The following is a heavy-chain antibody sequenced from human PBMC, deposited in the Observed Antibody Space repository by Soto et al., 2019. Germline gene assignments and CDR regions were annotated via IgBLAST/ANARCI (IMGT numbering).Heavy chain of an antibody. CDR1: GFTFSSYE. CDR2: ISSSGSTI. D-gene: IGHD3-22*01. V-gene: IGHV3-48*03. Sequence: LRLSCAASGFTFSSYEMNWVRQAPGKGLEWVSYISSSGSTIYYADSVKGRFTISRDNAKNSLYLQMNSLRAEDTAVYYCARDTYYYDSSGGMDVWGQGTTVTVSS. CDR3: ARDTYYYDSSGGMDV. J-gene: IGHJ6*02.